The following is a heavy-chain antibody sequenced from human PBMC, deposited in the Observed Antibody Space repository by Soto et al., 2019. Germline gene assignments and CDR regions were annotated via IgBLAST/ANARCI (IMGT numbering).Heavy chain of an antibody. CDR3: ARYFDSSGYYTGGWFDP. CDR2: IYYSGST. V-gene: IGHV4-31*03. J-gene: IGHJ5*02. Sequence: QVQLQESGPGLVKPSQTLSLTCTVSGGSISSGGSYWSWIRQHPGKGLEWIGYIYYSGSTHYNPSLKSRVTISVDTSKNQFSLKLSSVTAADTALYYCARYFDSSGYYTGGWFDPWGQGTLVTVSS. CDR1: GGSISSGGSY. D-gene: IGHD3-22*01.